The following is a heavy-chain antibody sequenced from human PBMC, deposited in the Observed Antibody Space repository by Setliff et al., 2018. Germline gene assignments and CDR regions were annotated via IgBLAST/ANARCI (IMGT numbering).Heavy chain of an antibody. D-gene: IGHD5-12*01. Sequence: ETLSLTCTVSGGSISTYYWSWIRQPPGKGLEWIGYVYYSGIANYSPSLKSRLTISVDTSKNQFSLKLRSVTAADTAVYYCARGGTFRYFDYWGQGTPVTV. CDR1: GGSISTYY. CDR2: VYYSGIA. J-gene: IGHJ4*02. V-gene: IGHV4-59*01. CDR3: ARGGTFRYFDY.